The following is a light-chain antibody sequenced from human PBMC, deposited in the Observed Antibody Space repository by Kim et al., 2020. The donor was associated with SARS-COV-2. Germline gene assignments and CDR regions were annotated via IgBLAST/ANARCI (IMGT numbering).Light chain of an antibody. J-gene: IGKJ4*01. CDR3: QQRRNWPPVLT. CDR1: QSVNRN. Sequence: SSGERATPSCRASQSVNRNLAWYQHRPGQAPRLLIYDASTRDTGIPDRFSGSGSETDFTLTISSLEPEDFAVYYCQQRRNWPPVLTFGGGTKLEI. CDR2: DAS. V-gene: IGKV3-11*01.